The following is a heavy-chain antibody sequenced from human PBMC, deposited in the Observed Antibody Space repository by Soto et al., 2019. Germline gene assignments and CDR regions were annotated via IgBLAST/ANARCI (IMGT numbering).Heavy chain of an antibody. D-gene: IGHD3-3*01. CDR2: INHSGST. V-gene: IGHV4-34*01. CDR1: GGSFSGYY. J-gene: IGHJ4*02. CDR3: ARREYDFWSGYRYYFDY. Sequence: ETLSLTCAVYGGSFSGYYWSWIRQPPGKGLEWIGEINHSGSTNYNPSLKSRVTISVDTSKNQFSLKLSSVTAADTAVYYCARREYDFWSGYRYYFDYWGQGTLVTVSS.